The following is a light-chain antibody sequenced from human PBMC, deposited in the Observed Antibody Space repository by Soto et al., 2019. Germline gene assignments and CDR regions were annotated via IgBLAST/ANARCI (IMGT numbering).Light chain of an antibody. Sequence: SYELTQPPSVSVSPGQTARIACSGNKLGDKDAYWYQQRPGQSPVLVIYQDTKRPSGIPERFSGSNSGNTATLTISGTQPMDEADYFCQAWDSSTAVFGTGTKLTVL. CDR3: QAWDSSTAV. V-gene: IGLV3-1*01. CDR2: QDT. J-gene: IGLJ1*01. CDR1: KLGDKD.